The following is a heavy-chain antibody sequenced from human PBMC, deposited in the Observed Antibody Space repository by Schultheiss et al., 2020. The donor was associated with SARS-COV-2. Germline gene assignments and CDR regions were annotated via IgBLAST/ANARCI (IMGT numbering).Heavy chain of an antibody. J-gene: IGHJ4*02. CDR1: GYSFTSYW. CDR3: ARSSDSELPLDY. CDR2: IYPGDSDT. V-gene: IGHV5-51*01. Sequence: GGSLRLSCKGSGYSFTSYWIGWVRQMPGKGLEWMGIIYPGDSDTRYSPSFQGQVTISADKSISTAYLQWSSLKASDTAMYYCARSSDSELPLDYWGQGTLVTVSS. D-gene: IGHD1-26*01.